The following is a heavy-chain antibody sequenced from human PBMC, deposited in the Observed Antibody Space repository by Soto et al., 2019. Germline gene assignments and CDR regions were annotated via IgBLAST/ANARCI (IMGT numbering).Heavy chain of an antibody. V-gene: IGHV3-30*18. CDR1: GFSFRSYG. J-gene: IGHJ4*02. D-gene: IGHD3-10*01. Sequence: QVQLLESGGGVVQPGTSLRLSCAASGFSFRSYGMHWARQAPGKGLEWVAVISYDGFNKYYTDSVKGRITISRDNSKNTVYLQMNSLRGDDTAVYYCAQGRFRGFGDLPFYFDYWGQGTLVTVSP. CDR3: AQGRFRGFGDLPFYFDY. CDR2: ISYDGFNK.